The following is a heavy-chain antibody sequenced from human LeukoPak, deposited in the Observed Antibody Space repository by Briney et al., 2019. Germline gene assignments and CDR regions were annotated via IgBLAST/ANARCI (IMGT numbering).Heavy chain of an antibody. J-gene: IGHJ4*02. CDR2: ISASGGNK. D-gene: IGHD6-13*01. CDR1: GFTFSSYA. CDR3: AEIGSSAHGDYFDY. Sequence: GGSLRPSCAASGFTFSSYAMSSVRQAPGKGLECVSGISASGGNKYYADSVEGRFTISRDKSKNTLYLQMSSLRAEDTAVYFCAEIGSSAHGDYFDYWCQGTLVTVSS. V-gene: IGHV3-23*01.